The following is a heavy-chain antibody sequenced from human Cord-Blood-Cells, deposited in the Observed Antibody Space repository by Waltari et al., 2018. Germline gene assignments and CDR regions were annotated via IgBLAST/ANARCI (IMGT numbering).Heavy chain of an antibody. CDR2: INHSGST. Sequence: QVQLQQWGAGLLKPSETLSLTCAVYGGSFSGYYWRWIRQPPGKGLEWIGEINHSGSTNYNPSLNSRVTISGDTSKNQFSLKLSSVAAADTAVYYCARVYYDYVYGMDVWGQGTTVTVSS. D-gene: IGHD3-16*01. CDR3: ARVYYDYVYGMDV. CDR1: GGSFSGYY. V-gene: IGHV4-34*01. J-gene: IGHJ6*02.